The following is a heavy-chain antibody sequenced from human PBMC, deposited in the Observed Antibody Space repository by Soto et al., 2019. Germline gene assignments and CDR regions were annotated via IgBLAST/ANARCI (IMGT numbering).Heavy chain of an antibody. CDR3: AKHFIGGRLQSPFDL. Sequence: EVQLVESGGGLVQPGGSLRLPLAVSGVPFGTFTMNWVRQAPGKGLEWVSGLSDNVGTTHYAYSVKGRFTISRDKSKKTLYLQMNNLRAEDTAVYYCAKHFIGGRLQSPFDLWGQGTLVTVSS. CDR2: LSDNVGTT. CDR1: GVPFGTFT. D-gene: IGHD1-1*01. V-gene: IGHV3-23*04. J-gene: IGHJ4*02.